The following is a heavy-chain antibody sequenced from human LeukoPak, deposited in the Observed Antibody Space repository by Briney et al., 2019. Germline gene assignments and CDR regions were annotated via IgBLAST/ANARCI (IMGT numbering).Heavy chain of an antibody. CDR3: ASGPREWLNYFDY. J-gene: IGHJ4*02. CDR1: GFTFSKYW. CDR2: INPDDKST. V-gene: IGHV3-74*01. D-gene: IGHD6-19*01. Sequence: GGSLRLSCVASGFTFSKYWLHWVRQAPGKGLVWVSRINPDDKSTSYADSVKGRFTISRDDAKKTLHLQMNSLRAEDTAVYYCASGPREWLNYFDYWGQGTLVTVSS.